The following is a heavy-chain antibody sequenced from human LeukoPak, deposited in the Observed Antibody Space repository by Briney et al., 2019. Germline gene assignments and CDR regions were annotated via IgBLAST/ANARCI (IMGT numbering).Heavy chain of an antibody. CDR2: ISSSSSTI. V-gene: IGHV3-48*01. D-gene: IGHD6-19*01. CDR3: AEAGTDDY. CDR1: GFTFSSYG. Sequence: GGSLRLSCAASGFTFSSYGMHWVRQAPGKGLEWVSYISSSSSTIYYADSVKGRFTISRDNSKNTLYLQMNSLRAGDTAVYYCAEAGTDDYWGQGTLVTVSS. J-gene: IGHJ4*02.